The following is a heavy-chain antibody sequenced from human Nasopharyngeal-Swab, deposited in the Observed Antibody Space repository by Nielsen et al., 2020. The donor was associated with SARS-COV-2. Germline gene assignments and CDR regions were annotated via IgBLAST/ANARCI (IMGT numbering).Heavy chain of an antibody. D-gene: IGHD5-12*01. Sequence: SVKVSCKASGGTFSSYAISWVRQAPGQGLEWMGGIIPIFGTANYAQKFQGRVTITADESTSTAYMELSSLRSEDTAVYYCARGPWLRLKGFDFDYWGQGTLVTVSS. CDR1: GGTFSSYA. V-gene: IGHV1-69*13. CDR2: IIPIFGTA. J-gene: IGHJ4*02. CDR3: ARGPWLRLKGFDFDY.